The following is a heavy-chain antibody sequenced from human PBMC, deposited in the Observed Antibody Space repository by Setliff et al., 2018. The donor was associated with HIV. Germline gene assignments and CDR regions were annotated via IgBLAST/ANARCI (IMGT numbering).Heavy chain of an antibody. D-gene: IGHD7-27*01. V-gene: IGHV4-39*01. J-gene: IGHJ4*02. CDR2: IYSGTT. CDR1: GGSIYTRTHF. CDR3: ARHLAGDLDY. Sequence: PAETLSLTCTVSGGSIYTRTHFWGWIRQPPGKGLEWIASIYSGTTHYNPSLKSRVTISVDTSKNQFSLELSSVTATDTATYYCARHLAGDLDYWGQGTQVTVSS.